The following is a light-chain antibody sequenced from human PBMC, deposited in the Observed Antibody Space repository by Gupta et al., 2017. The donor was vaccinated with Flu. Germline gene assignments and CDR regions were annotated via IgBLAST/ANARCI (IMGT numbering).Light chain of an antibody. CDR2: AAS. V-gene: IGKV1-27*01. J-gene: IGKJ2*01. CDR3: QKDSTSPYT. Sequence: DIQMTQSPSSLSASVGDRVTITCRASHGIKNWLAWYQQKPGTAPKLLVYAASTLQSGVPSRFSGSGSGTDFTLTINNLQAEDVATYYCQKDSTSPYTFGQGTRMEIK. CDR1: HGIKNW.